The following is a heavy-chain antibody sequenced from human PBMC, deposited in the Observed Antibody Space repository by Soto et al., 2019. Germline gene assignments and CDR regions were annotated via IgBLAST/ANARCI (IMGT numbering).Heavy chain of an antibody. CDR1: GCSISSGDYY. CDR3: ARVDSSGYQPFDY. D-gene: IGHD3-22*01. CDR2: IYYSGST. Sequence: SETLSLTSPVSGCSISSGDYYWSWIRQPPGKGLEWIGYIYYSGSTYYNPSLKSRVTISVDTSKNQFSLKLSSVTAADTAVYYCARVDSSGYQPFDYWGQGTLVTVSS. V-gene: IGHV4-30-4*01. J-gene: IGHJ4*02.